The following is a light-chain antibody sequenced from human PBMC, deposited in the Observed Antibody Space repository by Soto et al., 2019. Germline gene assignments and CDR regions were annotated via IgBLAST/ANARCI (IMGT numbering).Light chain of an antibody. J-gene: IGKJ2*01. CDR3: QQYNSYSGYT. Sequence: DIQMTQSPSTLSASVGDRVTITCRASQSISSWLAWYQQKPGKAPKLLIYDASSLESGVPSRFSGSGSGTEFTRTISSLQPDDFATYYCQQYNSYSGYTFGQGTKLEIK. CDR1: QSISSW. CDR2: DAS. V-gene: IGKV1-5*01.